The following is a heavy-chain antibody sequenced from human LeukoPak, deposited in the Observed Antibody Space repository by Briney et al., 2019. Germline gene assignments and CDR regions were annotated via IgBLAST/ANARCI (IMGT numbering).Heavy chain of an antibody. Sequence: GGSLRLSCAASGFTVDSNYLSWVRQAPGKGLEWVSTIYTGGNTYYAASVKGRFTISRDFSKNTVFLHMNSLRAEDTAMYYCARGDDSGYYDYFGYWGQGALVTVSS. CDR3: ARGDDSGYYDYFGY. CDR2: IYTGGNT. CDR1: GFTVDSNY. V-gene: IGHV3-53*01. J-gene: IGHJ4*02. D-gene: IGHD3-22*01.